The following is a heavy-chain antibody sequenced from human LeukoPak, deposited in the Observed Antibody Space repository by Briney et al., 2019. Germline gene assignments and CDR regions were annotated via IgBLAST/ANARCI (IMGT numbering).Heavy chain of an antibody. CDR2: INWSGGTT. J-gene: IGHJ4*02. V-gene: IGHV3-20*04. Sequence: GGSLRLSCAASGFTFSSNYMSWVRQAPGKGLEWVSGINWSGGTTDYADSVKGRFTISRDNAKNSLYLQMNSLRPEDTALYYCARGKPFYDSSGYYYPIDFDYWGQGTLVTVSS. D-gene: IGHD3-22*01. CDR3: ARGKPFYDSSGYYYPIDFDY. CDR1: GFTFSSNY.